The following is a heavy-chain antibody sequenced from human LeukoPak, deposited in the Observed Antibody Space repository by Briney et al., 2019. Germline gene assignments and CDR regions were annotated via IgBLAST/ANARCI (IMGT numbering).Heavy chain of an antibody. J-gene: IGHJ6*02. CDR2: IKQDGSEK. CDR1: GFTFSSYW. CDR3: ARVIGGMDTAMESDYYYYGMDV. D-gene: IGHD5-18*01. Sequence: PGGSLRLSCAASGFTFSSYWMSWVRQAPGKGLEWVANIKQDGSEKYYVDSVKGRFTISRDNTKNSLYLQTNSLRAEDTAVYYCARVIGGMDTAMESDYYYYGMDVWGQGTTVTVSS. V-gene: IGHV3-7*05.